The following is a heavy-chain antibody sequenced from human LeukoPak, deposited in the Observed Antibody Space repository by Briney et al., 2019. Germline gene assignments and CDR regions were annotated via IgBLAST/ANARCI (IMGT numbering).Heavy chain of an antibody. V-gene: IGHV3-66*01. J-gene: IGHJ3*02. Sequence: GGSLRLSCAASGFTVSSNYMSWVRQAPGKGLEWVSVIYSGGSTYYADSVKGRFTISRDNSKNTLYLQMNSLRAEDTAVYYCAREVVVAGQSAFDIWGQGTMVTVSS. CDR1: GFTVSSNY. CDR3: AREVVVAGQSAFDI. D-gene: IGHD2-15*01. CDR2: IYSGGST.